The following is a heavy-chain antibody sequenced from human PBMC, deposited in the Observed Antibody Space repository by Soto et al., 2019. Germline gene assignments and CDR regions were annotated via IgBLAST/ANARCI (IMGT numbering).Heavy chain of an antibody. CDR3: AKLTPTREETYYYYYGMDV. D-gene: IGHD2-15*01. CDR2: IGGRGNSA. Sequence: PGGSLRLSCAASGFIFTNYAMNWVRQAPGKGLEWVSVIGGRGNSAYYADSVQGRFTISRDNSKNTLYLQMNSLRAEDTAVYYCAKLTPTREETYYYYYGMDVWGQGTTVTVSS. J-gene: IGHJ6*02. CDR1: GFIFTNYA. V-gene: IGHV3-23*01.